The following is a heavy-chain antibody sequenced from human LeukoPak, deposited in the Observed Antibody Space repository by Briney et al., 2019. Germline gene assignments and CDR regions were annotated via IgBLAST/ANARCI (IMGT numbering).Heavy chain of an antibody. CDR1: GYYITSTYW. CDR3: ARVGGDHSTGHNSVDY. D-gene: IGHD3-16*01. Sequence: SSETLSLTCAVSGYYITSTYWWDWIRQTPGTGLEWIGSLHHSGSTSYSPSLKSRVTISADTSKNQFSLRLSSVTAADTAVYYCARVGGDHSTGHNSVDYWGQGTLVTVSS. V-gene: IGHV4-38-2*01. CDR2: LHHSGST. J-gene: IGHJ4*02.